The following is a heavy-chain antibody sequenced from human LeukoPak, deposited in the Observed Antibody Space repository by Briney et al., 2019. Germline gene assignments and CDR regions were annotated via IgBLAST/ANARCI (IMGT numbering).Heavy chain of an antibody. CDR1: GYTFTRYY. Sequence: GASVKVSCKASGYTFTRYYMHWVRQPPGQGLEWMGIINPSGGGTSYAQKFQGRVTMTRDTSTSTVYMELSSLRSEDTAVYYCAREGSVAGSSSPIGYYFDYWGQGALVTVSS. J-gene: IGHJ4*02. CDR3: AREGSVAGSSSPIGYYFDY. CDR2: INPSGGGT. V-gene: IGHV1-46*01. D-gene: IGHD6-19*01.